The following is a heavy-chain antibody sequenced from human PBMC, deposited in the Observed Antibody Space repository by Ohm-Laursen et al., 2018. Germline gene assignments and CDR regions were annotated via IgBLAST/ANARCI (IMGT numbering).Heavy chain of an antibody. CDR2: ISSSSSTI. Sequence: SLRLSCSASGFTFSAYSMNWVRQAPGKGLEWVSYISSSSSTIYYADSVKGRFTISRDNAKNSLYLQMNSLRAEDTAVYYCAKGAARAYYYGMDVWGQGTTVTVSS. J-gene: IGHJ6*02. V-gene: IGHV3-48*01. CDR1: GFTFSAYS. CDR3: AKGAARAYYYGMDV. D-gene: IGHD2-15*01.